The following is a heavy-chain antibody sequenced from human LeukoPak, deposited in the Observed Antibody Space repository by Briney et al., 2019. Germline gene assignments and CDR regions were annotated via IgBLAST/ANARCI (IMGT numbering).Heavy chain of an antibody. Sequence: KPSETLSLTCTVSGGSISSYYWSWIRQPPGKGLEWIGSIYYSGSTYYNPSLKSRVTISVDTSKNQFSLKLSSVTAADTAVYYCARLAPYYYDSSGYPWGQGTLVTVSS. CDR3: ARLAPYYYDSSGYP. CDR1: GGSISSYY. CDR2: IYYSGST. V-gene: IGHV4-59*05. J-gene: IGHJ5*02. D-gene: IGHD3-22*01.